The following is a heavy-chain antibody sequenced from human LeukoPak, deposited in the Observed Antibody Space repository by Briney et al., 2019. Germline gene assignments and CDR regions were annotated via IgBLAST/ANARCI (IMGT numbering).Heavy chain of an antibody. Sequence: SETLSLTCTVSGGSIGSGYYWGWIRQPPGKGLEWIGSIYHSGSTYYNPSLKSRVTISVDTSKNQFSLKLSSVTAADTAVYYCARLGLTGLYYFDYWGQGTLVTVSS. J-gene: IGHJ4*02. CDR2: IYHSGST. V-gene: IGHV4-38-2*02. CDR3: ARLGLTGLYYFDY. CDR1: GGSIGSGYY. D-gene: IGHD1-20*01.